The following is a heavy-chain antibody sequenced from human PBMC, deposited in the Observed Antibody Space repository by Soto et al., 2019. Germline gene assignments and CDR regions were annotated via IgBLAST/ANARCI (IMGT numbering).Heavy chain of an antibody. J-gene: IGHJ3*02. CDR3: ARGIPVLRYFDWVMGDAFDI. D-gene: IGHD3-9*01. CDR2: IYYSGST. CDR1: GGSISSYY. Sequence: SETLSLTCTVSGGSISSYYWSWIRQPPGKGLEWIGYIYYSGSTNYNPSLKSRVTISVDTSKNQFSLKLSSVTAADTVVYYCARGIPVLRYFDWVMGDAFDIWGQGTMVTVSS. V-gene: IGHV4-59*01.